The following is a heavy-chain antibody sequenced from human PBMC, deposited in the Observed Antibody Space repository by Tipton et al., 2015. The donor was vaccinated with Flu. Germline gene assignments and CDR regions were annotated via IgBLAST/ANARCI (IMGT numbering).Heavy chain of an antibody. Sequence: TLSLTCTVSGGSINNFSWSWIRQTAGKGLGWIGRIFTSGITDYTQSLKSRVTMSIDASKRQVSLRLSSVTAADTAVYYCARGSLNIDYWGQGILVTVSS. J-gene: IGHJ4*02. CDR2: IFTSGIT. V-gene: IGHV4-4*07. CDR1: GGSINNFS. CDR3: ARGSLNIDY.